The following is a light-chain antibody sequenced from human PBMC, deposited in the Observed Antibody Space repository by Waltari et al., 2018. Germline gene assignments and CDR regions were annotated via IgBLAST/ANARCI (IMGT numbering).Light chain of an antibody. J-gene: IGKJ4*01. CDR3: LQYNDYPFT. V-gene: IGKV1-17*03. Sequence: DIQMTQSPSAMSASVGDRVTITCRASQGINNYLAWFQQEPGKVPKRLFYYTSSLQSGVPSRFSGSGSGTEFTLTISSLQPEDFATYYCLQYNDYPFTFGGGTKVEIK. CDR1: QGINNY. CDR2: YTS.